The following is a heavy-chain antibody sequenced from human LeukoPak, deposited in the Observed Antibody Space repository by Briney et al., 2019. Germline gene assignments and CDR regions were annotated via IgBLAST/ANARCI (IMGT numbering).Heavy chain of an antibody. Sequence: GGSLRLSCAASGFTFSSYGMHWVRQAPGKGLEWVAVISYDGSNKYYADSVKGRFTISRDNSENTLYLQMNSLRAEDTAVYYCAKDYESSYWGQGTLVTVSS. CDR1: GFTFSSYG. CDR2: ISYDGSNK. J-gene: IGHJ4*02. V-gene: IGHV3-30*18. D-gene: IGHD5-12*01. CDR3: AKDYESSY.